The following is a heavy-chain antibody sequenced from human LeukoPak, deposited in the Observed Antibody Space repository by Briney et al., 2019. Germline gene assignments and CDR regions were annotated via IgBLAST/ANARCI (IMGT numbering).Heavy chain of an antibody. V-gene: IGHV3-66*03. J-gene: IGHJ5*02. D-gene: IGHD3/OR15-3a*01. CDR3: ARDRAALQDWVEFDP. CDR2: IRDRGEA. CDR1: GFRVSDCY. Sequence: GGSLRLSCAVSGFRVSDCYMSGVRQAPGKGLEGVGLIRDRGEALYADFVRGRFAISRDESENTLYLQMNSLTVEDTAVYFCARDRAALQDWVEFDPWGQGTPVIVSS.